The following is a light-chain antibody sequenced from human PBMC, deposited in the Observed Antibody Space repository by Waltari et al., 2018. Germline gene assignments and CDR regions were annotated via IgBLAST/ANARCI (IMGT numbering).Light chain of an antibody. Sequence: SYDLTQPPSLSVSPGQTATITCSGHELDKKYTSWYQQKPGQSPVLVLYQDNVRPSRIPERFSGSNSGNTATLTISGTQAMDEADYYCLVWDSSIGVFGSGTKITVL. V-gene: IGLV3-1*01. CDR1: ELDKKY. J-gene: IGLJ1*01. CDR2: QDN. CDR3: LVWDSSIGV.